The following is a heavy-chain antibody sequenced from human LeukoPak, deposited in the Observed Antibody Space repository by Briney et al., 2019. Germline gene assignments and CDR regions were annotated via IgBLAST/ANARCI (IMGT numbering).Heavy chain of an antibody. V-gene: IGHV3-30*03. CDR2: ISYDGNNK. J-gene: IGHJ4*02. D-gene: IGHD1-20*01. CDR1: GFTFRSYG. CDR3: ATPGNWNYFIY. Sequence: PGGSLRLSCAASGFTFRSYGMHWVRQAPGKGLEWVAVISYDGNNKYYADSVKGRFTITRDNSKNTLYLQMNSLRAEDTAVYYCATPGNWNYFIYWGQGTLVTVSS.